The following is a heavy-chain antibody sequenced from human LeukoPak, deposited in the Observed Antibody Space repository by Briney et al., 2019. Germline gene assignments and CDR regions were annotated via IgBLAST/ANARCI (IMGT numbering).Heavy chain of an antibody. CDR3: ARARLKKYYYGSGEGWFDP. J-gene: IGHJ5*02. CDR2: ISAYNGNT. Sequence: ASVKVSCKASGYTFTSYGISWVRQAPGQGLEWMGWISAYNGNTNYAQKLQGRVTMTTDTSTSTAYMELRSLRSDDTAVYYCARARLKKYYYGSGEGWFDPWGQGTLVTVSS. V-gene: IGHV1-18*01. D-gene: IGHD3-10*01. CDR1: GYTFTSYG.